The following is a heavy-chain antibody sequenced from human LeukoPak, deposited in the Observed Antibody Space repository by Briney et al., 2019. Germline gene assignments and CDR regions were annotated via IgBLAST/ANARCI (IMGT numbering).Heavy chain of an antibody. CDR2: INVYNGNT. J-gene: IGHJ6*03. CDR1: GYTFTTSG. Sequence: ASVKVSCKASGYTFTTSGINWVRQAPGQGLEWMGCINVYNGNTNYAQKFQGRVTMTRDTSISTAYMELSRLRSDDTAVYYCAKTIFGDLGFYMDVWGKGTTVTVSS. D-gene: IGHD3-16*01. V-gene: IGHV1-18*01. CDR3: AKTIFGDLGFYMDV.